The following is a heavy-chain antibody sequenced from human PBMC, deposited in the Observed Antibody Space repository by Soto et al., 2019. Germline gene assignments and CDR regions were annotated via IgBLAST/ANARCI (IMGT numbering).Heavy chain of an antibody. Sequence: QVQLQESGPGLVKPSETLSLTCTVSGASISTYYWSWVRQPPGKGLEWIGYIHDSGSTYYNPSLKSRVTMSLDTSRNQLSLQLKYVTAADTAVYYCARESAGSGKNNWFDPWGQGTLVTVSS. CDR3: ARESAGSGKNNWFDP. J-gene: IGHJ5*02. V-gene: IGHV4-59*01. CDR1: GASISTYY. CDR2: IHDSGST.